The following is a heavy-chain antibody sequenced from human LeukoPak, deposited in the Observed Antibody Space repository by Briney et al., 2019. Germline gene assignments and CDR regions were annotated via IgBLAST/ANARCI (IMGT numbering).Heavy chain of an antibody. CDR3: ARVGSGRYNYGYSLVY. CDR1: GGSFSGYY. D-gene: IGHD5-18*01. J-gene: IGHJ4*02. Sequence: KPSETLSLTCAVYGGSFSGYYWSWIRQPPGKGLEWIGEINHSGSTNYNPSLKSRVTISVDTSKNQFSLKLSSVTAADTAVYYCARVGSGRYNYGYSLVYWGQGTLVTVSS. V-gene: IGHV4-34*01. CDR2: INHSGST.